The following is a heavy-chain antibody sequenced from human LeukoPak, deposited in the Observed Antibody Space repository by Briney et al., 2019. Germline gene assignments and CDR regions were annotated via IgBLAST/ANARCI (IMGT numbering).Heavy chain of an antibody. CDR1: GYTFTGYY. Sequence: ASVKVSCKASGYTFTGYYMHWVRQAPGQGLEWMGWINPNSGGTNYAQKFQGRVTMTRDTSISTAYMALSRLRSDDPAVYSFARVGTMVRGARNNWFDPWGQGTLVTVSS. CDR2: INPNSGGT. D-gene: IGHD3-10*01. V-gene: IGHV1-2*02. J-gene: IGHJ5*02. CDR3: ARVGTMVRGARNNWFDP.